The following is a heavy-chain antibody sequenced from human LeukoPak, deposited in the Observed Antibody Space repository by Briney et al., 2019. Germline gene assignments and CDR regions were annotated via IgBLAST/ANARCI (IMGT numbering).Heavy chain of an antibody. Sequence: ASVKVSCKASGYTFTSYYVHWVRQAPGQGLEWMGIINPSGGSTSYAQKFQGRVTMTRDTSTSTVYMELSSLRSEDTAVYYCARDRVKYYYDSSGYLDYWGQGTLVTVSS. D-gene: IGHD3-22*01. J-gene: IGHJ4*02. V-gene: IGHV1-46*01. CDR1: GYTFTSYY. CDR3: ARDRVKYYYDSSGYLDY. CDR2: INPSGGST.